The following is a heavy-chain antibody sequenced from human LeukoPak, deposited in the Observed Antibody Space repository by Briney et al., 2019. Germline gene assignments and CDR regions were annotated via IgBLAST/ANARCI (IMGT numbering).Heavy chain of an antibody. CDR2: ISGGGGST. Sequence: GRSLRLSCAASGFTFSSYAVTWVRQAPGKGLEWVSGISGGGGSTYYADSVKGRFTISRDNSKNTLYLQVSSLRAEDTAVYYCXXXXGYSYGCFDYWGQGTLVTVSS. D-gene: IGHD5-18*01. CDR1: GFTFSSYA. V-gene: IGHV3-23*01. J-gene: IGHJ4*02. CDR3: XXXXGYSYGCFDY.